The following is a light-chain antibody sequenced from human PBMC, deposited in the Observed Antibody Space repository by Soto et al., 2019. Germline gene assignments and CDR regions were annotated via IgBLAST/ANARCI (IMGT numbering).Light chain of an antibody. CDR2: AAS. V-gene: IGKV1-39*01. CDR1: QSIFNY. Sequence: DIQVTQYPSSLSASVGDRVTITCRASQSIFNYLNWYQQKPGKAPKLLIYAASSLQSGFPSRFSGGGAGTDFTLTISSLQPEDFATYYCQQSYSSPWTFGLGTTVEIK. J-gene: IGKJ1*01. CDR3: QQSYSSPWT.